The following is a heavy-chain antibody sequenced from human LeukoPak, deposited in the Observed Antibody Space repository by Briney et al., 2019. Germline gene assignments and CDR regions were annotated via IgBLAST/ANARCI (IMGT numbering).Heavy chain of an antibody. CDR1: GYTFTDYY. CDR2: INPSGGST. CDR3: ARDLRRGYCSGGSCYSTGLYYYYGMDV. D-gene: IGHD2-15*01. Sequence: ASVKVSCKTSGYTFTDYYMHWVRQAPGQGLEWMGLINPSGGSTSYAQKFQGRVTMTRDTSTSTVYMELSSLRSEDTAVYYCARDLRRGYCSGGSCYSTGLYYYYGMDVWGQGTTVTVSS. J-gene: IGHJ6*02. V-gene: IGHV1-46*01.